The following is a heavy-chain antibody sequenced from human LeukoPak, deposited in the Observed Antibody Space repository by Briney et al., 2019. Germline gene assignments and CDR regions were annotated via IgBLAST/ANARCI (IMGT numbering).Heavy chain of an antibody. Sequence: SQTLSLTCTVSGDSISSGSYYWTWIRQPAGKELEWIGRIYVRGSTDYNPSLKSRVTMSVDTSKNQFSLKLSSVTAADTAVYYCAKGTVLGSYYYFDYWGQGTLVTVSS. CDR2: IYVRGST. D-gene: IGHD1-26*01. CDR1: GDSISSGSYY. CDR3: AKGTVLGSYYYFDY. J-gene: IGHJ4*02. V-gene: IGHV4-61*02.